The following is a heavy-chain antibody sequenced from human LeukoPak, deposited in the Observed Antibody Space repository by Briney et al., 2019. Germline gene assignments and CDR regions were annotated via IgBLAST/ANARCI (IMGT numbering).Heavy chain of an antibody. Sequence: RASVKVSCKASGYTFTSYDINWVRQAPGQGLERMGWMNPNSGNTGYAQKFQGRVTITRNTSISTAYMELSSLRSEDTAVYYCARSLRYYDILTGYLPGGLDYWGQGTLVTVSS. CDR3: ARSLRYYDILTGYLPGGLDY. CDR2: MNPNSGNT. J-gene: IGHJ4*02. V-gene: IGHV1-8*03. D-gene: IGHD3-9*01. CDR1: GYTFTSYD.